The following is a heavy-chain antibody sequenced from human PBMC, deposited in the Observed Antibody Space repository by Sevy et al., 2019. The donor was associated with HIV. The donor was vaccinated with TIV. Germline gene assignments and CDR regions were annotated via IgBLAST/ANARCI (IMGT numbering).Heavy chain of an antibody. D-gene: IGHD2-21*01. Sequence: GGSLRLSCAASGFTFSDYFVGWVRKAPGKGLEWIANINQDGSQKNYVDSVKGRFTITRDNAKNLFSLQMNSLRVDDTAVYYCARELWPGDYWGQGTLVTVSS. CDR2: INQDGSQK. V-gene: IGHV3-7*01. J-gene: IGHJ4*02. CDR1: GFTFSDYF. CDR3: ARELWPGDY.